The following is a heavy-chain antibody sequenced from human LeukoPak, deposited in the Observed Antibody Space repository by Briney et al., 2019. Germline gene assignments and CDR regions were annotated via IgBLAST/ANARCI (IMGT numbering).Heavy chain of an antibody. CDR3: ARGASRAFDN. V-gene: IGHV3-7*01. Sequence: GGSLRLSCAVSGFTFSNYWMKWVRQAPGKGLEWVADIKEDGSETYYVDSVKGRFTGSRDNAKNSLYLQMNSLRVEDTAVYYCARGASRAFDNWGQGTMVTVSS. CDR2: IKEDGSET. CDR1: GFTFSNYW. J-gene: IGHJ3*02.